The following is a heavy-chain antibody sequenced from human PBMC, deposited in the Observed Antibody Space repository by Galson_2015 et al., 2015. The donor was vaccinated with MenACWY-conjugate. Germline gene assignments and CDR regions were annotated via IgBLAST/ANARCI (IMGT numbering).Heavy chain of an antibody. Sequence: SVKVSCKASGYTFTRNGINWVRQAPGQGLEWMGWISGYNGKTNYTQKFQGRVTMTTDTSTSTAYMELRSLKSDDTALYYCARGNHGSYYEFDYWRQGTLVTVSS. CDR2: ISGYNGKT. CDR3: ARGNHGSYYEFDY. CDR1: GYTFTRNG. J-gene: IGHJ4*02. V-gene: IGHV1-18*04. D-gene: IGHD1-26*01.